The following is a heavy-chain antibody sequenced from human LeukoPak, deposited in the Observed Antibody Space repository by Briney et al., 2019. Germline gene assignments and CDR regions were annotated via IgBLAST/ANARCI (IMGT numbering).Heavy chain of an antibody. CDR1: GFTFTDHY. CDR2: IWYDGSNK. J-gene: IGHJ4*02. CDR3: AKDRGPYSSSWTFDY. D-gene: IGHD6-13*01. V-gene: IGHV3-33*06. Sequence: GGSLRLSCAASGFTFTDHYMSWVRQAPGKGLEWVAVIWYDGSNKYYTDSVKGRFTISRDNSKNTLYLQMNSLRAEDTAVYYCAKDRGPYSSSWTFDYWGQGTLVTVSS.